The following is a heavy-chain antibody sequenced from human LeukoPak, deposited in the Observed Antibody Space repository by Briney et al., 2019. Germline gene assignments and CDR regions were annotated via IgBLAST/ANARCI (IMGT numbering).Heavy chain of an antibody. CDR1: GFTFSDYY. J-gene: IGHJ3*02. D-gene: IGHD3-9*01. CDR3: ARDFRSLTGDADAFDT. V-gene: IGHV3-11*01. Sequence: GGSLRLSCAASGFTFSDYYMSWIRQAPGKGLEWVSYISSSGSTIYYADSVKGRFTISRDNAKNSLYLKMNSLRAEDTAVYYCARDFRSLTGDADAFDTWAKGQWSPSLQ. CDR2: ISSSGSTI.